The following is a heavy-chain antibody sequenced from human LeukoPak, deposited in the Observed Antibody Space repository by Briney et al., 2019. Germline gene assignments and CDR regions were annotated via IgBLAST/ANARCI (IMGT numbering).Heavy chain of an antibody. Sequence: SVKVSCKASGGTFSSYAISWVRQAPGQGLEWMGRIIPIFGIANYAQKFQGRVTITADKSTSTTYMELSSLRSEDTAVYYCARDFGGHRSSGWYLWFDPWGQGTLVTVSS. D-gene: IGHD6-19*01. CDR1: GGTFSSYA. CDR2: IIPIFGIA. V-gene: IGHV1-69*04. J-gene: IGHJ5*02. CDR3: ARDFGGHRSSGWYLWFDP.